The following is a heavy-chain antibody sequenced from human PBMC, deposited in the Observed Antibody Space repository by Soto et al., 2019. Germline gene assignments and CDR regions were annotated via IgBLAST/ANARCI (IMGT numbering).Heavy chain of an antibody. D-gene: IGHD3-16*02. J-gene: IGHJ4*02. Sequence: QVQLVQSGAEVKKPGSSVKVSCKASGGTFSSYAISWVRQAPGQGLAWMGGIIPIFGTANYAQKFQGRVTITADESTSTAYMELSSLRSEDTAVYYCARGYYDYVWGSYRSFDYWGQGTLVTVSS. CDR2: IIPIFGTA. CDR1: GGTFSSYA. V-gene: IGHV1-69*12. CDR3: ARGYYDYVWGSYRSFDY.